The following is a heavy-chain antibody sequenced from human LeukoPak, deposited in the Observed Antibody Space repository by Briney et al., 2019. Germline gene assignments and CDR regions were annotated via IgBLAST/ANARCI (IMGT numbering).Heavy chain of an antibody. J-gene: IGHJ5*02. Sequence: ESLQISCKGAGCSFTSYWIGWGRQMPGKGGGWMGIIYPGDSDTRYSPSFQGQVTISADKSISTAYLQWSSLKASDTAMYYCARPAGRTDPGWFDPRGQGTLVTVSS. V-gene: IGHV5-51*01. CDR2: IYPGDSDT. CDR1: GCSFTSYW. CDR3: ARPAGRTDPGWFDP. D-gene: IGHD6-13*01.